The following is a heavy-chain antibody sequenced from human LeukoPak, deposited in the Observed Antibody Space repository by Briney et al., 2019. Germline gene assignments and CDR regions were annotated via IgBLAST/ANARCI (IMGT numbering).Heavy chain of an antibody. Sequence: SVNVSCKTSGYTFTDYYFHWVRQAPGQGLEWMGGIIPIFGTANYAQKFQGRVTITADESTSTAYMELSSLRSEDTAVYYCARSTRITMIVVAENLDYWGQGTLVTVSS. CDR3: ARSTRITMIVVAENLDY. D-gene: IGHD3-22*01. V-gene: IGHV1-69*13. J-gene: IGHJ4*02. CDR2: IIPIFGTA. CDR1: GYTFTDYY.